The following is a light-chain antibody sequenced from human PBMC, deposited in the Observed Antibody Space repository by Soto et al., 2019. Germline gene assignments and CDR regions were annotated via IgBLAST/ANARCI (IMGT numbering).Light chain of an antibody. CDR1: SSDVGGYNY. J-gene: IGLJ2*01. V-gene: IGLV2-11*01. Sequence: QSALTQPRSVSGSPGQSVTISCIGTSSDVGGYNYVSWYQQHPGKAPKVMIYDVSKRPSGVPDRFSGSKSGNTASLTISGLQAEDEADYYCCSYAGSYTYVVFGGGTKLTVL. CDR2: DVS. CDR3: CSYAGSYTYVV.